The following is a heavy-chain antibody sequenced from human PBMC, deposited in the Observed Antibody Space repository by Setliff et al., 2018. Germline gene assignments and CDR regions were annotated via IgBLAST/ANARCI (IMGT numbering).Heavy chain of an antibody. CDR2: VDQGANT. CDR1: GFTFGAYT. J-gene: IGHJ4*02. D-gene: IGHD4-17*01. Sequence: PGGSLRLSCVASGFTFGAYTLTWVRQALGKGLEFVSGVDQGANTYYGDSVKGRFTISRDNSKNTLYLQMNNLRVEDTALYYCTPTSTVTTSDYWGQGTLVTVSS. V-gene: IGHV3-23*05. CDR3: TPTSTVTTSDY.